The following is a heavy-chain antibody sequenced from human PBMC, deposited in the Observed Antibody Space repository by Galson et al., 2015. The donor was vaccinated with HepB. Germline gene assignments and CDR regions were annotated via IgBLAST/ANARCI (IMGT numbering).Heavy chain of an antibody. CDR2: SSADSDKR. V-gene: IGHV1-18*04. CDR3: VRDGRPSGSGFDL. Sequence: SVKVSCKASAYTFDSAGISWVRQAPGQGLEWMRGSSADSDKRSFAPEVQGRVTMNTDTPTSTAYMELRSLRSDDTAVDFCVRDGRPSGSGFDLWGQGTMVTVSS. CDR1: AYTFDSAG. D-gene: IGHD6-19*01. J-gene: IGHJ3*01.